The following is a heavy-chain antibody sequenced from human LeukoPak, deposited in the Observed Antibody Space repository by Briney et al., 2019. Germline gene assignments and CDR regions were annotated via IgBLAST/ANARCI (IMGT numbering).Heavy chain of an antibody. CDR1: GFTFRNYA. CDR3: AKDPGASVSGFYMGV. J-gene: IGHJ6*03. V-gene: IGHV3-30*02. CDR2: IWRDGNNR. Sequence: GGSLRLSCAASGFTFRNYATHWVRQATGKGLEWVSFIWRDGNNRFYADSVKGRFTIYRDNSKNMLYLQMDTLRAEDTALYYCAKDPGASVSGFYMGVWGKGTTVIVSS. D-gene: IGHD2-8*02.